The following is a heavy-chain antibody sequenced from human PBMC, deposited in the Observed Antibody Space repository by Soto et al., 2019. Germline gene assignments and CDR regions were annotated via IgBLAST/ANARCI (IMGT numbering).Heavy chain of an antibody. CDR1: GGTFSSYA. CDR2: IIPNSGGT. V-gene: IGHV1-2*02. Sequence: QVQLVQSGAEVKKPGSSVKVSCKASGGTFSSYAISWVRQAPGQGLEWMGGIIPNSGGTNYAQKFKGRVTMTRDTSISTAYMELSRLRSDDTAVYYCARDQSDAFDIWGQGTMVTVSS. CDR3: ARDQSDAFDI. J-gene: IGHJ3*02.